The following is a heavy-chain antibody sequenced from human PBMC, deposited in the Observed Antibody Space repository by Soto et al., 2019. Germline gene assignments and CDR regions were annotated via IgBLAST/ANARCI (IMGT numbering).Heavy chain of an antibody. CDR3: ARDWVDTAIQGHYYYYYGMDV. D-gene: IGHD5-18*01. CDR2: INPNSGGT. J-gene: IGHJ6*02. V-gene: IGHV1-2*02. CDR1: RYTFTGYY. Sequence: ASVKVSCKASRYTFTGYYMHWVRQAPGQGLEWMGWINPNSGGTNYAQKFQGRVTMTRDTSISTAYMELSRLRSDDTAVYYCARDWVDTAIQGHYYYYYGMDVWGQGTTVTVSS.